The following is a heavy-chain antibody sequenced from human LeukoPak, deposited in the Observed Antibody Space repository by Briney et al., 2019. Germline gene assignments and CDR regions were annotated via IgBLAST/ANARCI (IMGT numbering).Heavy chain of an antibody. J-gene: IGHJ1*01. D-gene: IGHD3-22*01. V-gene: IGHV3-9*01. Sequence: PGRSLRLSCAASGFTFYDYAMHWVRQAPGKGLEWVSGISWNSGSIVYADSVKGRFTISRDNAKNSLYVQMNSLRAEDTAVYYCVKELYYYDSSGPSWGQGTLVTVSS. CDR1: GFTFYDYA. CDR2: ISWNSGSI. CDR3: VKELYYYDSSGPS.